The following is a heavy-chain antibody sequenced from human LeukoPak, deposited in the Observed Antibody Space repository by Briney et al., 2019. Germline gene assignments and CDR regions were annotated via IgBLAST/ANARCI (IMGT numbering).Heavy chain of an antibody. Sequence: GGSLRLSCAASGFTFSSYWMSWVRQAPGKGLEWVAHIKQDGSEKYYVDSVKGRFTISRDNAKNSLYLQMNSLRAEDTAVYYCARGLGSNVPNTGSYADYWGQGTLVTVSS. J-gene: IGHJ4*02. V-gene: IGHV3-7*01. D-gene: IGHD3-10*01. CDR2: IKQDGSEK. CDR3: ARGLGSNVPNTGSYADY. CDR1: GFTFSSYW.